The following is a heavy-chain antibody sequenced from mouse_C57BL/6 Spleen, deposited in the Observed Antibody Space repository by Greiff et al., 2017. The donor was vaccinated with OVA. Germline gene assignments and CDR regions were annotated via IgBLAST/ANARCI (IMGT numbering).Heavy chain of an antibody. J-gene: IGHJ4*01. CDR2: IYPGDGDT. V-gene: IGHV1-82*01. CDR1: GYAFSSSW. Sequence: QVQLQQSGPELVKPGASVTISCKASGYAFSSSWMNWVKQRPGKGLEWIGRIYPGDGDTNYNGKFKGKATLTADKSSSTAYMQLSSLTSEDSAVYFCARWRASMDYWGQGTSVTVSS. CDR3: ARWRASMDY. D-gene: IGHD3-3*01.